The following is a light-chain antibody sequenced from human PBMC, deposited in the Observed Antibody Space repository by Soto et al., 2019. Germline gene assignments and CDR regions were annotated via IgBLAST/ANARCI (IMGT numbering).Light chain of an antibody. V-gene: IGKV3-20*01. CDR3: QQYGSSPWT. Sequence: VLSQSPAILSLSPGERATLSCRASQSVPSTYFAWYQQKAGQPPRLLIYGASSRATGIPDRFSGSGSGTDFALTISRLEPEDFAVYYCQQYGSSPWTFGQGTKVDIK. J-gene: IGKJ1*01. CDR2: GAS. CDR1: QSVPSTY.